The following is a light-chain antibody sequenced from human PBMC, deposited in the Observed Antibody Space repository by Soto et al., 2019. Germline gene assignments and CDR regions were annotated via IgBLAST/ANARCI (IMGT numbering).Light chain of an antibody. J-gene: IGLJ1*01. Sequence: QSVLTQPPSASGSPGQSVTISCSGTSSDVGTYNHVSWYQQHPGKAPKLMIYEVSTRPSGVPDRFSGSKSGNTASLTVSGLKGEDEADYYCSSYADSNNYVFGTGTKVTVL. CDR3: SSYADSNNYV. CDR2: EVS. V-gene: IGLV2-8*01. CDR1: SSDVGTYNH.